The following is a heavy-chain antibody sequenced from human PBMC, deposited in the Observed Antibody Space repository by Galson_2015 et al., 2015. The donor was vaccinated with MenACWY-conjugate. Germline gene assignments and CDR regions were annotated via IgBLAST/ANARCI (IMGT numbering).Heavy chain of an antibody. CDR1: GFTFSSYW. D-gene: IGHD3-10*01. CDR3: ARAFTFGSNYAYQFDY. Sequence: SLRLSCAASGFTFSSYWMHWVRQAPGKGLVWVSRINSDGSTTTYADSVKGRFTISRDNAKNTLYLQMNSLRAEDTAVYYCARAFTFGSNYAYQFDYWGRGTLVTVSS. CDR2: INSDGSTT. V-gene: IGHV3-74*01. J-gene: IGHJ4*02.